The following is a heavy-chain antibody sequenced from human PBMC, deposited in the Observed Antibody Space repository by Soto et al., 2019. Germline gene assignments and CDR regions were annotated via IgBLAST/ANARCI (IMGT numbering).Heavy chain of an antibody. V-gene: IGHV4-30-4*01. CDR3: ARGRGYGYGVDY. J-gene: IGHJ4*02. Sequence: QVPLQESGPGLVKPSQTLSLTCTVSGGSISSGDHFWSWIRQPPGKGLESIAYMYYSGTTYYNPSLKSRITTSVDTSNNQFSLKLTSVTAADTAVYYCARGRGYGYGVDYWGQGTLVTVSS. CDR1: GGSISSGDHF. CDR2: MYYSGTT. D-gene: IGHD5-18*01.